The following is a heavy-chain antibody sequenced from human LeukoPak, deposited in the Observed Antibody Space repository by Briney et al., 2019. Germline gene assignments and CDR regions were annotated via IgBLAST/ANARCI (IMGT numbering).Heavy chain of an antibody. D-gene: IGHD3-10*01. V-gene: IGHV3-23*01. CDR3: AKVDVLLWFGESGPFDY. CDR1: GFTFSSYA. Sequence: PGGSLRLSCAASGFTFSSYAMSWVRQAPGKGLEWVSAISGSGGSTYYADSVKGRFTISRDNSKNTLYLQMNSLRAEDTAVYYCAKVDVLLWFGESGPFDYWGQGTLVTVSS. J-gene: IGHJ4*02. CDR2: ISGSGGST.